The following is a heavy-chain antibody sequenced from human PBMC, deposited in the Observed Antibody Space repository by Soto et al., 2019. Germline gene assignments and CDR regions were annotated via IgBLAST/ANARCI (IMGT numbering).Heavy chain of an antibody. CDR2: IIPIFGTA. Sequence: QVQLVQSGAEVKKPGSSVKVSCKASGGTFSSYAVSWVRQAPGQGLEWMGGIIPIFGTANYAQKFQGRVTITADESTSTPYMELSSLRSEDTAVYFFARVKRYYDSSGYQLPDLWGQGTLVSVSS. J-gene: IGHJ5*02. CDR3: ARVKRYYDSSGYQLPDL. CDR1: GGTFSSYA. D-gene: IGHD3-22*01. V-gene: IGHV1-69*12.